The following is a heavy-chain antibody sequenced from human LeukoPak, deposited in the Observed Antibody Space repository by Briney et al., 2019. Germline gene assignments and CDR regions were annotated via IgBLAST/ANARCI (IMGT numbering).Heavy chain of an antibody. D-gene: IGHD2-15*01. V-gene: IGHV3-64*04. CDR1: GFTFSSYA. Sequence: PGGSLRLSCSASGFTFSSYAMHWVRQAPGKGLEYVSAISSNGGSTYYADSVKGRFTISRDNSKNTLYLQMNSLRAEDTAVYYCARRHCSGGSCYSSYYLMDVWGQGTTVTVSS. CDR3: ARRHCSGGSCYSSYYLMDV. CDR2: ISSNGGST. J-gene: IGHJ6*02.